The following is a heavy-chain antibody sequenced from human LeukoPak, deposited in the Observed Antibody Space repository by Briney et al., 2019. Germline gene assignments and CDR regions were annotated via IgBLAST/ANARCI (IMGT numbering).Heavy chain of an antibody. D-gene: IGHD1-1*01. Sequence: SETLSLTCAVSGDSINSYHWSWIRQPPGKGLDWIGYISYTGSTNYNPSLKSRVTISVDTSKKQFSLRLSSVTAADTAVYYCARVRYAVFDYWGQGTLVTVSS. CDR2: ISYTGST. V-gene: IGHV4-59*01. J-gene: IGHJ4*02. CDR3: ARVRYAVFDY. CDR1: GDSINSYH.